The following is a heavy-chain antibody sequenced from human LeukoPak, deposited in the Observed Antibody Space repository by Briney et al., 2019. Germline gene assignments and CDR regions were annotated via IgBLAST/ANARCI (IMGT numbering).Heavy chain of an antibody. Sequence: PSQTLSLTCTVSGGSISSGGYYWTWIRQHPGKGLEWIGYIYYSGSTYYNPSPKSRVNISVDTSKNQFSLKLISVTAADTAVYYCARDKSGDVWGQGPLVTVSS. CDR3: ARDKSGDV. CDR1: GGSISSGGYY. CDR2: IYYSGST. D-gene: IGHD3-3*01. J-gene: IGHJ4*02. V-gene: IGHV4-31*03.